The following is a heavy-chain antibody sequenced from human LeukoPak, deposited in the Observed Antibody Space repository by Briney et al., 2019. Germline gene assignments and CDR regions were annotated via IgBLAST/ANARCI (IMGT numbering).Heavy chain of an antibody. J-gene: IGHJ3*02. CDR2: ISSSSSYI. CDR1: GFTFSSYS. Sequence: GGPLRLSCAASGFTFSSYSMTWVRQAPGKGLEWVSSISSSSSYIYYADSVKGRFTISRDNAKNSLYLQMNSLRAEDTAVYYCAKDPLGSAGAFDIWGQGTMVTVSS. D-gene: IGHD7-27*01. CDR3: AKDPLGSAGAFDI. V-gene: IGHV3-21*04.